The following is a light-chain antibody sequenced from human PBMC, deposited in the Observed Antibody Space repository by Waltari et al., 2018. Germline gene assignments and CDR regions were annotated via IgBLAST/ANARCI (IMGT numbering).Light chain of an antibody. Sequence: EIVLTQSPGTLSLSPGERATISCSASQSVSSSYLAGYQQKPGQAPWLLIYGASSRATGIPDRFSGSGSGTDFTLTISRLEPEDFAVYYCQQYGSSPYTFGQGTKLEIK. J-gene: IGKJ2*01. CDR2: GAS. CDR1: QSVSSSY. V-gene: IGKV3-20*01. CDR3: QQYGSSPYT.